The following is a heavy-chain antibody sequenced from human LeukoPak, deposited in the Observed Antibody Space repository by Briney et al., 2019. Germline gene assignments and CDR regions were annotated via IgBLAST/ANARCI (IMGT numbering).Heavy chain of an antibody. Sequence: PSETLSLTCAVYGGSFSGYYWSWIRQPPGKGLEWIGEINHSGSTNYNPSLKSRVTISVDTSKNQFSLKLSSVTAADTAVYYCARCVAYYYDSSGYYYDYWGQGTLVTVSS. D-gene: IGHD3-22*01. CDR1: GGSFSGYY. CDR2: INHSGST. CDR3: ARCVAYYYDSSGYYYDY. J-gene: IGHJ4*02. V-gene: IGHV4-34*01.